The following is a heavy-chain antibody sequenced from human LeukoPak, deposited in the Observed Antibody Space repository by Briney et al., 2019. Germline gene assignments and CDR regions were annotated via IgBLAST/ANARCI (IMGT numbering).Heavy chain of an antibody. J-gene: IGHJ4*02. V-gene: IGHV3-74*01. D-gene: IGHD6-25*01. CDR1: GFTFRSYW. CDR3: ARADGSGYYVEF. CDR2: INTDGSST. Sequence: GGSLRLSCAASGFTFRSYWMHWVRQAPGKGLMWVSRINTDGSSTTYADSVKGRFTISRDNAKNTLYLQMNSLRAEDTAVYYCARADGSGYYVEFWGQGTLVTVSS.